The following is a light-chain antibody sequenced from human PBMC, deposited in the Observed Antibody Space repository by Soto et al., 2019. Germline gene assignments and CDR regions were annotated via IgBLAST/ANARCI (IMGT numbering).Light chain of an antibody. V-gene: IGKV3-20*01. J-gene: IGKJ4*01. CDR3: QQYGSSPLT. Sequence: EIVLTQSPGTLSLSPGERATLSCRASQGVSSSYLAWYQQTPGQAPRLLIYGASYRATGVPDRFSGSGSGTDFTLTISRLEPEDFAVYYCQQYGSSPLTVGGGTKVEIK. CDR1: QGVSSSY. CDR2: GAS.